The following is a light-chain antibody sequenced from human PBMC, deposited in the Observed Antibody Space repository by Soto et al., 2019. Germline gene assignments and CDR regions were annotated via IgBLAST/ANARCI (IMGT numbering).Light chain of an antibody. V-gene: IGKV3-11*01. Sequence: IVLTQSPATLSLSPGERATLSCRAGQSVDSSVAWYQQKPGQAPRLLIYDASNRATGIPARFSGSGSGTDFTLTISSLEPEDFAFYYCQQRSNWPMYAFGQGTKLEIK. CDR2: DAS. CDR1: QSVDSS. CDR3: QQRSNWPMYA. J-gene: IGKJ2*01.